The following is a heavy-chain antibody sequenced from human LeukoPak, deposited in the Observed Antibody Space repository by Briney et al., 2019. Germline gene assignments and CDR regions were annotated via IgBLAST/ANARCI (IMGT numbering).Heavy chain of an antibody. CDR3: ARDKSGSSSGFDY. Sequence: GGSLRLSCAASGFTFSSYNMNWVRQAPGKGLEWVSSISTSSSYIYYADSEKGRFTISRDNAKNSLYLQMNSLRAEDTAVYYCARDKSGSSSGFDYWGQGTLVTVSS. D-gene: IGHD1-26*01. CDR1: GFTFSSYN. J-gene: IGHJ4*02. V-gene: IGHV3-21*01. CDR2: ISTSSSYI.